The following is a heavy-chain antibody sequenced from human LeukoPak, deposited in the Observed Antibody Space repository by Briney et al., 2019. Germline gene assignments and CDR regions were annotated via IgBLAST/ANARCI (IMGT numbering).Heavy chain of an antibody. V-gene: IGHV3-23*01. J-gene: IGHJ4*02. CDR1: GFTFSSYA. Sequence: PGGSLRLSCAASGFTFSSYAMTWVRQAPGKGLEWVSAISGSGGSTYYADSVKGRFTISRDNSKNTLYLQMNSLRAEDTAVYYCAKDRAYMVRGVIFDYWGQGTLVTVSS. D-gene: IGHD3-10*01. CDR2: ISGSGGST. CDR3: AKDRAYMVRGVIFDY.